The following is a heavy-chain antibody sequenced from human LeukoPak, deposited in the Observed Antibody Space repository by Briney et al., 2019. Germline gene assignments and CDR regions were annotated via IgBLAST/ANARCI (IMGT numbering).Heavy chain of an antibody. J-gene: IGHJ3*02. Sequence: ASVKVSCKASGYTFTCYYMHWVRQAPGQGLEWMGWINPNSGGTNYAQKFQGRVTMTRDTSISTAYMELSRLRSDDTAVYYCARSGSGILTGRAFDIWGQGTMVTVSS. CDR1: GYTFTCYY. V-gene: IGHV1-2*02. D-gene: IGHD3-9*01. CDR3: ARSGSGILTGRAFDI. CDR2: INPNSGGT.